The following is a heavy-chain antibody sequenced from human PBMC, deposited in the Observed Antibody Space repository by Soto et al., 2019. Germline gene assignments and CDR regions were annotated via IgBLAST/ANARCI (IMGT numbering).Heavy chain of an antibody. D-gene: IGHD3-3*01. CDR1: GYTFTSYG. J-gene: IGHJ6*03. V-gene: IGHV1-18*01. Sequence: QVQLVQSGAEVKKPGASVKVSCKASGYTFTSYGISWVRQAPGPGLEWVGWISAYNGNTNYAQQLQGRVTMNTDTSTSTAYIELRSLRSDDTAVYYCARDQEAIVGVVCNYYYYYYMDVWGKGTTVPVSS. CDR2: ISAYNGNT. CDR3: ARDQEAIVGVVCNYYYYYYMDV.